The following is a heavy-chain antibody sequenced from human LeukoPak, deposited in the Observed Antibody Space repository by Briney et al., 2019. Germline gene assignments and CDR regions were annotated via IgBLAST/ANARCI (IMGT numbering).Heavy chain of an antibody. CDR2: IIPIFGTA. CDR1: GGTFSSYA. V-gene: IGHV1-69*13. CDR3: ARGYSGYARDLGY. D-gene: IGHD5-12*01. Sequence: SVKVSCKASGGTFSSYAISWVRQAPGQGLEWMGGIIPIFGTANYAQKFQGRVTITADESTSTAYMELSSLRSEDTAVYYCARGYSGYARDLGYWGQGTLVTVSS. J-gene: IGHJ4*02.